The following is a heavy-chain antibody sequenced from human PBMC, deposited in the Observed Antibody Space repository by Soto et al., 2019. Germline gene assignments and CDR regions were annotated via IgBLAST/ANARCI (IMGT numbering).Heavy chain of an antibody. CDR3: ARGIKRGGMDV. J-gene: IGHJ6*02. CDR1: GGSISNYY. D-gene: IGHD3-10*01. CDR2: IYYSGST. Sequence: TLCLTCRVPGGSISNYYWRWIRQPPGKGLEWIGLIYYSGSTNYNPSLMSRVTISVDKSKNQFSLKLSSVTAADTAMYYCARGIKRGGMDVWGQGTTVTVSS. V-gene: IGHV4-59*01.